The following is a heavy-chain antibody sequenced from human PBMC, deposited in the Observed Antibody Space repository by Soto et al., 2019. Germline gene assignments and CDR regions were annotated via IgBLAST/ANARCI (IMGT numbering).Heavy chain of an antibody. CDR3: ARDRPRENYGGNYYYEMDV. D-gene: IGHD4-17*01. Sequence: QVQLVQSGAEVKKPGSSVKVSCKASGGTFTTSAISWVRQAPGQGLEWMGGIIPIFSTADYAQKFRGRVTITADESTTTAYMELSSLRSEDTAVYYCARDRPRENYGGNYYYEMDVWGQGTTVTVSS. V-gene: IGHV1-69*12. CDR1: GGTFTTSA. J-gene: IGHJ6*02. CDR2: IIPIFSTA.